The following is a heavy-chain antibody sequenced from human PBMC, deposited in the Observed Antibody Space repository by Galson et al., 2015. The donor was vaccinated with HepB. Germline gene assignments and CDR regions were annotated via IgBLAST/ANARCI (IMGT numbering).Heavy chain of an antibody. CDR2: ISYDGSNK. D-gene: IGHD4-17*01. J-gene: IGHJ1*01. CDR3: ARDRALYGDYGYFQH. V-gene: IGHV3-30-3*01. Sequence: MHWVRQAPGKGLEWVAVISYDGSNKYYADSVKGRFTISRDNSKNTLYLQMNSLRAEDTAVYYCARDRALYGDYGYFQHWGQGTLVTVSS.